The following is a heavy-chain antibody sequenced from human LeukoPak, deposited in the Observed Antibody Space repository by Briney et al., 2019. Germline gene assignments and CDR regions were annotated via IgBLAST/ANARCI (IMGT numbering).Heavy chain of an antibody. Sequence: SQTLSLTXTVSGGSISSGDYYWSWIRQPPGTGLEWIGYIYYSGSTYYNPSLKSRVTISVDTSKNQFSLKLSSVTAADTAVYYCARAKDCSGGSCYSWSWFDPWGQGTLVTVSS. CDR3: ARAKDCSGGSCYSWSWFDP. J-gene: IGHJ5*02. CDR2: IYYSGST. D-gene: IGHD2-15*01. CDR1: GGSISSGDYY. V-gene: IGHV4-30-4*08.